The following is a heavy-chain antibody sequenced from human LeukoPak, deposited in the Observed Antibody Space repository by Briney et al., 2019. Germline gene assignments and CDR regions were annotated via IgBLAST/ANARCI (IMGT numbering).Heavy chain of an antibody. CDR1: GFTLSSYA. Sequence: GGSLRLSCAASGFTLSSYAMSWVRQAPGKGLEWVSAISGSGGSTYYADSVKGRFTISRDNSKNTLYLQMNSLRAEDTAVYYCAKVDSSSWYHRVGFDYWGQGTLVTVSS. J-gene: IGHJ4*02. CDR3: AKVDSSSWYHRVGFDY. CDR2: ISGSGGST. D-gene: IGHD6-13*01. V-gene: IGHV3-23*01.